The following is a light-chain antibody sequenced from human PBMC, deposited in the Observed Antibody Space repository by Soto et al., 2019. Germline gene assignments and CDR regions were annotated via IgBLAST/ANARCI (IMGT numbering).Light chain of an antibody. CDR1: SSDVGAYDY. CDR2: EIN. V-gene: IGLV2-8*01. Sequence: QSVLTQPPSASGSPGRSVTISCTGTSSDVGAYDYVSWYQQHPGKAPKLMIYEINKRPSGVPDRFSGSKSGNTASLTVSGLQAEDEADYYCSSFAGSNNFPYVFVTGTK. J-gene: IGLJ1*01. CDR3: SSFAGSNNFPYV.